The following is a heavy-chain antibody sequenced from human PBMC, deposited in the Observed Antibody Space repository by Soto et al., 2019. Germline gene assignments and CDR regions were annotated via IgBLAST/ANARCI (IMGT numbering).Heavy chain of an antibody. V-gene: IGHV1-69*13. CDR3: ARDRARRGFDY. Sequence: AVKVSCKASGGSFTSYDISWVRQAPGQGLEWVGTVLPVLGTTNYAQKFQGRVTITADESTSTAYMELRSLRSEDTAIYYCARDRARRGFDYWGQGTLVTVSS. D-gene: IGHD3-10*01. CDR1: GGSFTSYD. J-gene: IGHJ4*02. CDR2: VLPVLGTT.